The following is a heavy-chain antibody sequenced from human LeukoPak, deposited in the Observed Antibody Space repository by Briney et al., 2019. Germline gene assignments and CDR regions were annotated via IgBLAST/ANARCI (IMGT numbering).Heavy chain of an antibody. CDR1: GYSISSGYY. Sequence: SETLSLTCTVSGYSISSGYYWGWIRQPPGQGLEWIGSIYHTGGTYYNPSLKSRVTISVDTSKNQLSLKLSSVTAADTAVYYCARQTGSGLFILPGGQGTLVTVSS. V-gene: IGHV4-38-2*02. CDR3: ARQTGSGLFILP. CDR2: IYHTGGT. J-gene: IGHJ4*02. D-gene: IGHD3/OR15-3a*01.